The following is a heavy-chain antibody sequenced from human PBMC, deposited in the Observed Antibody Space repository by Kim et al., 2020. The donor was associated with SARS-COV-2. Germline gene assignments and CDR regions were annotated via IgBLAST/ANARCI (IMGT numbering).Heavy chain of an antibody. CDR3: AKDSSRGRTPQGWVRSGMFDY. V-gene: IGHV3-9*01. D-gene: IGHD3-10*01. CDR2: ISWNSGSI. J-gene: IGHJ4*01. CDR1: GFTFGDYA. Sequence: GGSLRLSCAASGFTFGDYAMHWVRQAPGKGLEWVSGISWNSGSIGYAGSVKGRFTISRDNAKHSLYLQMNSLRREDTALYYCAKDSSRGRTPQGWVRSGMFDYCGHGTLVTVSS.